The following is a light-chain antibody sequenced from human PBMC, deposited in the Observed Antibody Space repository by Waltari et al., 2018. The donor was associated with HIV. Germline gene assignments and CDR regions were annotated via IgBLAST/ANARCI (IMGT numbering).Light chain of an antibody. CDR3: GSYTATNSMM. CDR1: TRDAYSSVY. J-gene: IGLJ3*02. V-gene: IGLV2-14*01. CDR2: EVS. Sequence: QSALTQPAYVSGSPGQSITLPSTGPTRDAYSSVYVSWYQQHPGKVPTLIIYEVSFRASGVSNRFSASKSGNTTSLTISGLQAEDEAVYYCGSYTATNSMMFGGGTKLTVL.